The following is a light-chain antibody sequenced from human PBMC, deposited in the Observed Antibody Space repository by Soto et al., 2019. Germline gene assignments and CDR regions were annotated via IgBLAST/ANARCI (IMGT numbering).Light chain of an antibody. CDR3: QQSYSTSYT. J-gene: IGKJ2*01. CDR2: AAS. CDR1: QSISSY. V-gene: IGKV1-39*01. Sequence: DIQMTQSPSSLSASVGDRVTITCRASQSISSYLNWYQQKPGKAPKLLIYAASSLQSGVPSRFSGSGSGTDFTLTISSLQPEDFATYYCQQSYSTSYTFARGPSWRSN.